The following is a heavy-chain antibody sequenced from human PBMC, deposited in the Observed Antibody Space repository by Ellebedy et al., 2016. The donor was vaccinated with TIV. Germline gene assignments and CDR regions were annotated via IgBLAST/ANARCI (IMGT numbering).Heavy chain of an antibody. CDR1: GFSFSSYW. CDR3: ATDGSYGDYLSPTHAFVI. Sequence: GGPLRLSCPASGFSFSSYWMTWVRQAQGKGLEWVATIKQVGSEKYYVDSVKGRFTISRANAKNSLYLQMNSLRAEDTAVYYCATDGSYGDYLSPTHAFVIWGQGTMVTVSS. J-gene: IGHJ3*02. V-gene: IGHV3-7*01. CDR2: IKQVGSEK. D-gene: IGHD4-17*01.